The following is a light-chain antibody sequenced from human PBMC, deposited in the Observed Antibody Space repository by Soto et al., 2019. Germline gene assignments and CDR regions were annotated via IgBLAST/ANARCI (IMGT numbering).Light chain of an antibody. CDR2: GAS. V-gene: IGKV1-9*01. Sequence: DIQLTQSPSFLSASVGDRVTITCRASQGISSYLAWYQQKPGKAPKLLIYGASTLHSGVPSKFSGSGSGTEFTLTISRLQPEDFATYYCQQLNTYPLTFGGGTQVEIK. J-gene: IGKJ4*01. CDR1: QGISSY. CDR3: QQLNTYPLT.